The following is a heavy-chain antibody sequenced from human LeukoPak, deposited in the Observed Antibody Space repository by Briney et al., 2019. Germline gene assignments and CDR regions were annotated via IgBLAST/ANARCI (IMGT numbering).Heavy chain of an antibody. Sequence: ASETLSLTCTVSGGSISSGSYYWSWIRQPPGKGLEWIGYIYYSGSTNYNPSLKSRVTISVDTSKNQFSLKLSSVTAADTAVYYCARERGRVGGVGATLHYYYYMDVWGKGTTVTISS. CDR3: ARERGRVGGVGATLHYYYYMDV. J-gene: IGHJ6*03. CDR1: GGSISSGSYY. V-gene: IGHV4-61*01. D-gene: IGHD1-26*01. CDR2: IYYSGST.